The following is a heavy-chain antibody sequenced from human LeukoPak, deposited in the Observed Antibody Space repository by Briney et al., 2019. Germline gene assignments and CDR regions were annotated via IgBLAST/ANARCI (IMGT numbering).Heavy chain of an antibody. CDR2: INPSGGST. J-gene: IGHJ3*02. CDR3: AREGWYYYDSSGYYPHHDAFDI. Sequence: ASVTVSCTASGYTFTSYYMHWVRQAPGQGLEWMGLINPSGGSTSYAQKFQGRVTMTRDTSTSTVYMELSSLRSEDTAVYYCAREGWYYYDSSGYYPHHDAFDIWGQGTMVTVSS. CDR1: GYTFTSYY. D-gene: IGHD3-22*01. V-gene: IGHV1-46*01.